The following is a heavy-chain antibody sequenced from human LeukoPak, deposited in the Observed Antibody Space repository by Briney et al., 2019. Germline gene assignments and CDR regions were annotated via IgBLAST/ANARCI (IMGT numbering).Heavy chain of an antibody. CDR3: ARDLAGAARRYFDY. D-gene: IGHD6-6*01. CDR2: IIPIFGTA. V-gene: IGHV1-69*13. J-gene: IGHJ4*02. CDR1: GGTFSSYA. Sequence: SVKVSCKASGGTFSSYAISWVRQAPGQGLEWMGGIIPIFGTANYAQKFQGRVTITADESTSTAYMELSSLRSEDTAAYYCARDLAGAARRYFDYWGQGTLVTVSS.